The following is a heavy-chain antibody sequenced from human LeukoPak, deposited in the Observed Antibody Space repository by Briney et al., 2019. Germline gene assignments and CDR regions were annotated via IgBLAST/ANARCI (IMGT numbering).Heavy chain of an antibody. Sequence: PGRSLRLSCAASGFTFSSYAMHWVRQAPGKGLEWVAVISYDGSNKYYADSVKGRFTISRDNSENTLYLQMNSLRAEDTAVYYCARDRGDYDILTGYYYRTGYFDYWGQGTLVTVSS. D-gene: IGHD3-9*01. CDR2: ISYDGSNK. J-gene: IGHJ4*02. CDR3: ARDRGDYDILTGYYYRTGYFDY. V-gene: IGHV3-30-3*01. CDR1: GFTFSSYA.